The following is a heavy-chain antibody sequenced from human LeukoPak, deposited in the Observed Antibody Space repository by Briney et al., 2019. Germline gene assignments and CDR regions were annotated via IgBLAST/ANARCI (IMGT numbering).Heavy chain of an antibody. V-gene: IGHV1-18*01. CDR3: ARDRIAVAGRNAFDI. J-gene: IGHJ3*02. CDR1: GYTFTTYN. CDR2: ISGYNGNT. Sequence: GASVKVSCKASGYTFTTYNINWVRQAPGQGLEWMGWISGYNGNTNYAQKFQGRVTMTRDMSTSTVYMELSSLRSEDTAVYYCARDRIAVAGRNAFDIWGQGTMVTVSS. D-gene: IGHD6-19*01.